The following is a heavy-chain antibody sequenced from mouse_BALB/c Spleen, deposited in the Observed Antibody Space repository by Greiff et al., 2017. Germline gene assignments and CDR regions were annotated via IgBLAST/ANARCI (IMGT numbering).Heavy chain of an antibody. D-gene: IGHD2-12*01. CDR3: ARHTTHRFAY. V-gene: IGHV5-12-1*01. Sequence: EVKLMESGGGLVKPGGSLKLSCAASGFAFSSYDMSWVRQTPEKRLEWVAYISSGGGSTYYPDTVKGRFTISRDNAKNTLYLQMSSLKSEDTAMYYCARHTTHRFAYWGQGTLVTVSA. CDR2: ISSGGGST. J-gene: IGHJ3*01. CDR1: GFAFSSYD.